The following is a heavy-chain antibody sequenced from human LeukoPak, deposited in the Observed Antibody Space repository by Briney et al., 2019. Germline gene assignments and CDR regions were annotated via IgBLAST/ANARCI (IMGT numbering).Heavy chain of an antibody. V-gene: IGHV3-7*01. CDR1: GFTFSSYW. J-gene: IGHJ4*02. CDR3: TRDFQGY. CDR2: IKEDGSHK. Sequence: GGALRLYCAASGFTFSSYWMGWVRQAPGKGLQWVANIKEDGSHKNYLDSVQALFTISRDNAKNSLYLQMNRLRVEDTAVYYCTRDFQGYWGQGTLVTVSS.